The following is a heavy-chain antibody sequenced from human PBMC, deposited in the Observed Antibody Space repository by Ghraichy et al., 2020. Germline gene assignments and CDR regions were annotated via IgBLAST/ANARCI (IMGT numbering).Heavy chain of an antibody. CDR2: INAGNGNT. CDR3: ARPRLFETDAFDI. Sequence: ASVKVSCKASGYTFTSYAMHWVRQAPGQRLEWMGWINAGNGNTKYSQKFQGRVTITRDTSASTAYMELSSLRSEDTAVYYCARPRLFETDAFDIWGQGTMVTVSS. J-gene: IGHJ3*02. V-gene: IGHV1-3*01. CDR1: GYTFTSYA. D-gene: IGHD2-21*01.